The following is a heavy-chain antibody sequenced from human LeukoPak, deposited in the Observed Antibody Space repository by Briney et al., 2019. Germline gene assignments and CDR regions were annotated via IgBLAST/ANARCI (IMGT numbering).Heavy chain of an antibody. CDR1: GGTFNSYA. V-gene: IGHV1-69*04. D-gene: IGHD3-22*01. Sequence: APVKVSCKASGGTFNSYAISWVRQAPGQGLEWMGRIIPILGIANYAQKFQGRVTITADKSTSTAYMELSSLRSEDTAVYYCAYYDSSGYPIEGGYYYYYYGMDVWGQGTTVTVSS. CDR2: IIPILGIA. CDR3: AYYDSSGYPIEGGYYYYYYGMDV. J-gene: IGHJ6*02.